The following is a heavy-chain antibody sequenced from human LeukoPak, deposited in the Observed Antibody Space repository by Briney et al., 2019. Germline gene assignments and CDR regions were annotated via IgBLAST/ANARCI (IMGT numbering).Heavy chain of an antibody. Sequence: SETLSLTCAVYGGSFSGSYWSWIRQPPGKGLEWIGEINYSGITNYNPSLKSRVTISVDTSKNQFSLKLSSVTAADTAVYYCARGGRARGYSDYGEDYWGQGTLVTVSS. V-gene: IGHV4-34*01. CDR2: INYSGIT. J-gene: IGHJ4*02. CDR1: GGSFSGSY. D-gene: IGHD5-12*01. CDR3: ARGGRARGYSDYGEDY.